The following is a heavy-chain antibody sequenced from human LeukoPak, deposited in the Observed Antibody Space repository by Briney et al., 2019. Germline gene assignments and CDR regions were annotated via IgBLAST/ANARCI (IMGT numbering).Heavy chain of an antibody. CDR1: GFSLRTSGMC. CDR2: IDWDDDK. Sequence: SGPALVKPTQTLTLTCTFSGFSLRTSGMCVSWIRQPPGKALEWLARIDWDDDKYYSTSLKTRLTISKDTSKNQVVLTMTNMDPVDTATYYCARTRIAAPNPGRMDVWGQGTTVTVSS. V-gene: IGHV2-70*11. D-gene: IGHD6-13*01. CDR3: ARTRIAAPNPGRMDV. J-gene: IGHJ6*02.